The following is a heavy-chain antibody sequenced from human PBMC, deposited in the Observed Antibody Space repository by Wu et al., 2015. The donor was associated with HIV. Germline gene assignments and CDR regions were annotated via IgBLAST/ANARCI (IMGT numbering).Heavy chain of an antibody. V-gene: IGHV1-2*02. Sequence: QVHLVQSGAEVKKPGASVKVSCKASGYTFTGYYMHWVRQAPGQGLEWMGWINPNSGGTNYAQKFQGRVTMTRDTSISTAYMELSTLRSDDTAVYYCARVRYYDFWSGYYKAFDIWGQGTMVTVSS. CDR1: GYTFTGYY. CDR2: INPNSGGT. J-gene: IGHJ3*02. D-gene: IGHD3-3*01. CDR3: ARVRYYDFWSGYYKAFDI.